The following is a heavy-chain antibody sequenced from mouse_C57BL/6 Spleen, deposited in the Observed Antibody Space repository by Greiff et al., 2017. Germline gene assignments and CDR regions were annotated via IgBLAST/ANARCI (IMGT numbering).Heavy chain of an antibody. Sequence: EVKLLESGPELVKPGASVKIPCKASGYTFTDYNMDWVKQSHGKSLEWIGDINPNNGGTIYNQKFKGKATLTVDKSSSTAYMELRSLTSEDTAVYYCARSEIYYYGSSPYYYAMDYWGQGTSVTVSS. D-gene: IGHD1-1*01. V-gene: IGHV1-18*01. J-gene: IGHJ4*01. CDR2: INPNNGGT. CDR1: GYTFTDYN. CDR3: ARSEIYYYGSSPYYYAMDY.